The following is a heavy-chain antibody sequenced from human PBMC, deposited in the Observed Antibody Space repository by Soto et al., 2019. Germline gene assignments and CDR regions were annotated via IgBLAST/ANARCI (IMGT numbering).Heavy chain of an antibody. V-gene: IGHV3-21*01. CDR3: ARELVLEMATIDYYGMDV. CDR2: ISSSSSYI. D-gene: IGHD5-12*01. CDR1: GFTFSSYS. Sequence: GGSLRLSCAASGFTFSSYSMNWVRQAPGKGLEWVSSISSSSSYIYYADSVKGRFTISRDNAKNSLYLQMNGLRAEDTAVYYCARELVLEMATIDYYGMDVWGQGTTVTVSS. J-gene: IGHJ6*02.